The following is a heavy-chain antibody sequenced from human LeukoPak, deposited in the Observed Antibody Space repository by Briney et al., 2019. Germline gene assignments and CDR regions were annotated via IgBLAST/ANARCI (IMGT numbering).Heavy chain of an antibody. CDR2: INHSGST. D-gene: IGHD4-17*01. J-gene: IGHJ4*02. V-gene: IGHV4-34*01. CDR1: GGSISSYY. CDR3: ATSYYGDYVPLDY. Sequence: PSETLSLTCTVSGGSISSYYWSWIRQPPGKGLEWIGEINHSGSTNYNPSLKSRVTISVDTSKNQFSLKLSSVTAADTAVYYCATSYYGDYVPLDYWGQGTLSPSPQ.